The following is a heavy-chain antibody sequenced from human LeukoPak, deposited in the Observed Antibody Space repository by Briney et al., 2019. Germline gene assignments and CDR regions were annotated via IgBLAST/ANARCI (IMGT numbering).Heavy chain of an antibody. Sequence: GESLKISCKGSGYSFTTYRIGWVRQMPGKGLEWMGVISPGDSDTRYSPSFQGQVTISADKSISTAYLQWSSLKASDTAMYYCARHLDDSSGYYYRTMYYFDYWGQGTLVTVSS. V-gene: IGHV5-51*01. D-gene: IGHD3-22*01. J-gene: IGHJ4*02. CDR3: ARHLDDSSGYYYRTMYYFDY. CDR2: ISPGDSDT. CDR1: GYSFTTYR.